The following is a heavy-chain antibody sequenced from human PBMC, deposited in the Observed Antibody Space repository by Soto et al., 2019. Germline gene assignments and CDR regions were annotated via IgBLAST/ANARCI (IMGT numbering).Heavy chain of an antibody. CDR3: GRSSSASRAFWFDP. D-gene: IGHD6-19*01. CDR2: ISAYNGNT. Sequence: ASVKVSCKASGYTFSSYGIGWVRQIPGQGLEWMGWISAYNGNTNIAQNFQGRVTMTTDTSTSTAYMELRSLRSDDTAVYYCGRSSSASRAFWFDPWGQGTLVTVSS. CDR1: GYTFSSYG. J-gene: IGHJ5*02. V-gene: IGHV1-18*01.